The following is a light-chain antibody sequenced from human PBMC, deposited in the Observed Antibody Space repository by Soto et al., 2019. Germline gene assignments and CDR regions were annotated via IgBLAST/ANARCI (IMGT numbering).Light chain of an antibody. CDR2: GAS. CDR3: QHRGRWPRT. J-gene: IGKJ2*01. V-gene: IGKV3-11*01. CDR1: ESVNDN. Sequence: EIVLTQSPATLSLSPGERATLSCRASESVNDNLAWYQQKPGQAPRLLIYGASNRATGIPVRFSGSGSGTDFTLTISSLEPEDFAVYYCQHRGRWPRTFGQGTKLEI.